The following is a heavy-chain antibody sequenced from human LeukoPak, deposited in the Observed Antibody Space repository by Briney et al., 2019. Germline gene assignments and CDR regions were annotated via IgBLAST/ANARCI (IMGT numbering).Heavy chain of an antibody. CDR2: IGGSGAGT. J-gene: IGHJ4*02. D-gene: IGHD5-18*01. CDR3: AKNGGDSYGTGHFDY. V-gene: IGHV3-23*01. Sequence: GGSLRLSCAASGFSFSSYAMTWVRQAPGKGLEWGSAIGGSGAGTYYADSVKGRFTISRDNSKNTLYVQMNSLRAEDTAVYYCAKNGGDSYGTGHFDYWGQGALVTVSS. CDR1: GFSFSSYA.